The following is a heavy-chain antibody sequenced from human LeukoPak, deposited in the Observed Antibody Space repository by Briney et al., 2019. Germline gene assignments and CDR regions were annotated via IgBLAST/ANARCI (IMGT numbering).Heavy chain of an antibody. V-gene: IGHV4-34*01. J-gene: IGHJ4*02. D-gene: IGHD5-18*01. CDR1: GGSFSGYY. CDR3: ARRLGYSYGPRAFGY. CDR2: INHSGST. Sequence: PSETLSLTCAVYGGSFSGYYWSWIRQPPGKGLEWIGEINHSGSTNYNPSLKSRVTISVDTSKNQFSLKLSSVTAADTAVYYCARRLGYSYGPRAFGYWGQGTLVTVSS.